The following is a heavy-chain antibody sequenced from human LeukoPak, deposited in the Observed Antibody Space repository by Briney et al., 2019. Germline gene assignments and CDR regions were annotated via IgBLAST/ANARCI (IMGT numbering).Heavy chain of an antibody. J-gene: IGHJ4*02. CDR1: GGSISNHY. D-gene: IGHD3-22*01. CDR2: FYYSGST. CDR3: ASLSSYYDSSGYY. V-gene: IGHV4-59*08. Sequence: PSETLSLTCTVSGGSISNHYWSWIRQPPGKGLEWIGYFYYSGSTNYNPSLKSRVTISLDTSKNQFSLKLSSVTAADTAVYYCASLSSYYDSSGYYCGQGTLVTVSS.